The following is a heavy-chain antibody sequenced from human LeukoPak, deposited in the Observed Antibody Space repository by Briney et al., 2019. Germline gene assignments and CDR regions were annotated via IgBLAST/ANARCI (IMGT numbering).Heavy chain of an antibody. CDR2: INSDGSST. CDR1: GFTFSDHY. V-gene: IGHV3-74*01. Sequence: GGSLRLSCAASGFTFSDHYIDWVRQAPGKGLVWVSRINSDGSSTSYADSVKGRFTISRDNAKNTLYLQMNSLRAEDTAVYYCCSDILHWGQGTLVTVSS. D-gene: IGHD3-9*01. CDR3: CSDILH. J-gene: IGHJ4*02.